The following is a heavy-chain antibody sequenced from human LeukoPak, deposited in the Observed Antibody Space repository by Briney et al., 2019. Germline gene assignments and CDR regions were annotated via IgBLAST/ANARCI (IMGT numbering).Heavy chain of an antibody. J-gene: IGHJ4*02. D-gene: IGHD6-19*01. CDR1: EDSVSSNSAA. CDR2: TYYRSKWFN. V-gene: IGHV6-1*01. CDR3: AREYSRGRLY. Sequence: SQTLSLTCAISEDSVSSNSAAWNWIRQSPSRGLGWLGRTYYRSKWFNDYAVSVKSRITINPDTSKNQLSLQLNSVTPEDTAIYYCAREYSRGRLYWGQGTLVTVSS.